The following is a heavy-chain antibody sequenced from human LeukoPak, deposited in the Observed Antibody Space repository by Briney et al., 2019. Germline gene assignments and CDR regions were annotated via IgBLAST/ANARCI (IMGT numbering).Heavy chain of an antibody. CDR1: GYTFTVYY. CDR3: ARDQVRRSAVAGTPGNY. D-gene: IGHD6-19*01. Sequence: ASVKVSCKASGYTFTVYYMHWVRQAPGQGLEWMGRINPNSGGTNYAQKFQGRVTMTRDTSISTAYMELSRLRSDDTAVYYCARDQVRRSAVAGTPGNYWGQGTLVTVSS. J-gene: IGHJ4*02. V-gene: IGHV1-2*06. CDR2: INPNSGGT.